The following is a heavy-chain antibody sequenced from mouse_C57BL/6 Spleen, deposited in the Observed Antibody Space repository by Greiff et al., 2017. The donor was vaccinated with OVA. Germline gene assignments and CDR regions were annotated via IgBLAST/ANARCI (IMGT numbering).Heavy chain of an antibody. CDR2: IDPSDSYT. J-gene: IGHJ3*01. CDR3: ANYDGCYKGFAY. D-gene: IGHD2-3*01. V-gene: IGHV1-50*01. Sequence: VQLQQPGAELVKPGASVKLSCKASGYTFTSYWMQWVKQRPGQGLEWIGEIDPSDSYTNYNQKFKGKATLTVDTSSSTAYMQLSSLTSEDSAVYYCANYDGCYKGFAYWGQGTLVTVSA. CDR1: GYTFTSYW.